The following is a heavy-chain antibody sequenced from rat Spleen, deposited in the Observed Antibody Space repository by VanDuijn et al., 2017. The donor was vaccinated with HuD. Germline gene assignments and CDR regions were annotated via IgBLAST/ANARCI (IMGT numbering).Heavy chain of an antibody. Sequence: EVQLVESGGGLVQPGGSLKLSCVASGFTFSNFWMTWIRQAPGKGLEWIASIRNTGGSTYYPDSVKGRFTISRDDAKRTLYLQMNSLRSEDTATYYCARMYTTDYYWYFDFWGPGTMVTVSS. CDR1: GFTFSNFW. J-gene: IGHJ1*01. CDR2: IRNTGGST. D-gene: IGHD1-6*01. CDR3: ARMYTTDYYWYFDF. V-gene: IGHV5-31*01.